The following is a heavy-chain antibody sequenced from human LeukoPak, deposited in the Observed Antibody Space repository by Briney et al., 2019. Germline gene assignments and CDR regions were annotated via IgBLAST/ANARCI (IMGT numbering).Heavy chain of an antibody. V-gene: IGHV3-7*01. CDR2: IKKDGSEE. CDR1: EITFSDFW. J-gene: IGHJ4*02. Sequence: GGSLRLSWSVSEITFSDFWMNWVRQAPGKGLEWVASIKKDGSEEYYVDSVRGRFTISRDNAQNSLYLQMNSLRDEDTAVYYCASGHYADYDWGQGTLVTVSS. D-gene: IGHD4-17*01. CDR3: ASGHYADYD.